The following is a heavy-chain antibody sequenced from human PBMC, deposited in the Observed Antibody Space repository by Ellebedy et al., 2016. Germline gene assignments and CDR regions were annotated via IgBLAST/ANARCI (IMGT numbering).Heavy chain of an antibody. CDR3: AKGDCSGGSCWWEIQH. V-gene: IGHV3-23*01. CDR2: ISGSGGST. D-gene: IGHD2-15*01. J-gene: IGHJ1*01. Sequence: GGSLRLSCAASGFTFSSYAMSWVRQAPGKGLEWVSAISGSGGSTYYADSVKGRFTIARDNSKNTLYLQMNSLRAEDTAVYYCAKGDCSGGSCWWEIQHWGQGTLVTVSS. CDR1: GFTFSSYA.